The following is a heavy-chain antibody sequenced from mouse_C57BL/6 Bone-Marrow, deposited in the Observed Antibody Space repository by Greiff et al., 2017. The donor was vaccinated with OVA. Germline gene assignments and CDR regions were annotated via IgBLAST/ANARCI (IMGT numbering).Heavy chain of an antibody. J-gene: IGHJ1*03. Sequence: VQLQESGAELARPGASVKLSCKASGYTFTSYGISGVKQRTGQGLEWIGEIYPRSGNTYYNEKFKGKATLTADKSSSTAYMELRSLTSEDSAVYFCARDYYETSGGYFDVWGTGTTVTVSS. CDR2: IYPRSGNT. CDR3: ARDYYETSGGYFDV. CDR1: GYTFTSYG. V-gene: IGHV1-81*01. D-gene: IGHD1-1*01.